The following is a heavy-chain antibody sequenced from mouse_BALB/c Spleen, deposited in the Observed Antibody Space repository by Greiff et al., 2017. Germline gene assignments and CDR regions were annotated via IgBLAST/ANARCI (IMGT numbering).Heavy chain of an antibody. Sequence: EVQLQQSGPELVKPGASVKISCKASGYSFTGYFMNWVMQSHGKSLEWIGRINPYNGDTFYNQKFKGKATLTVDKSSSTAHMELRSLASEDSAVYYCARSDTTVSWFAYWGQGTLVTVSA. J-gene: IGHJ3*01. CDR1: GYSFTGYF. D-gene: IGHD1-1*01. CDR3: ARSDTTVSWFAY. CDR2: INPYNGDT. V-gene: IGHV1-20*02.